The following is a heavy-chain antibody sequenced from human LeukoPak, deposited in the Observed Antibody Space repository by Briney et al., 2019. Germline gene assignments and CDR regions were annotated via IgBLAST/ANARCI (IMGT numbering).Heavy chain of an antibody. Sequence: PSETLSLTCTVSGGSISSYYWSWIRQPAGKGLEWIGRIYTSGSTNYNPSLKSRVTMSVDTSKNRFSLKLSSVTAADTAVYYCALRIVAGIYHYYYYGMDVWGQGTTVTVSS. CDR3: ALRIVAGIYHYYYYGMDV. D-gene: IGHD5-12*01. J-gene: IGHJ6*02. CDR2: IYTSGST. V-gene: IGHV4-4*07. CDR1: GGSISSYY.